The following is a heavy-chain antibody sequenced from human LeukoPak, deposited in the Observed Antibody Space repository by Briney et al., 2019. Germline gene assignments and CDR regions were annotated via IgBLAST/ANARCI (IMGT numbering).Heavy chain of an antibody. D-gene: IGHD1-1*01. Sequence: GGSLRLSCVVSGITVSNYGMSWVRQAPGKGLEWVSGIRESGGGTNYADSVKGRFTISRDNSMNTVYLQMNSLRAEDTAVYYCAKGDLGFGNYYFDYWGQGTLVTVSS. V-gene: IGHV3-23*01. CDR2: IRESGGGT. CDR1: GITVSNYG. J-gene: IGHJ4*02. CDR3: AKGDLGFGNYYFDY.